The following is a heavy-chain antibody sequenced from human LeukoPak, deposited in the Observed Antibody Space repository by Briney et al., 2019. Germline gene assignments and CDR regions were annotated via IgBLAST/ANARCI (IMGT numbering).Heavy chain of an antibody. J-gene: IGHJ6*02. D-gene: IGHD2-2*01. Sequence: GGSLRLACAASGFTFSSYWMNWVRQAPGKGLGWVSRINSDGSSTNYADSVKGGFPISRDHHQNTLYLQTNSLRAEDTAVYYCAREWVVPAAMDYYYYGMDVWGQGTTVTVSS. CDR1: GFTFSSYW. V-gene: IGHV3-74*01. CDR3: AREWVVPAAMDYYYYGMDV. CDR2: INSDGSST.